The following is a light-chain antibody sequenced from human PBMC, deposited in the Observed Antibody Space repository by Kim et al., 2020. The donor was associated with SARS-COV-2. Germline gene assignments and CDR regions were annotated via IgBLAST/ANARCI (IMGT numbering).Light chain of an antibody. CDR2: LGS. CDR3: MQGLQTPT. J-gene: IGKJ2*01. CDR1: QSLLHTNGYNY. V-gene: IGKV2-28*01. Sequence: DIVMTQSPLSLPVTPGEPAPISCRSSQSLLHTNGYNYLDWYLQKPGQSPQLLIFLGSNRASGVPDRFSGSGSGTHFTLKISRVEAEDVGVYYCMQGLQTPTFGQGTKLEI.